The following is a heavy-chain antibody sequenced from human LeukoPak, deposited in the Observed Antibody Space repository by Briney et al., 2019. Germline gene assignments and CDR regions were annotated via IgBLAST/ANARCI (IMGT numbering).Heavy chain of an antibody. V-gene: IGHV3-23*01. J-gene: IGHJ3*02. CDR1: GFTFSSYA. Sequence: GGSLRLSCAASGFTFSSYAMSWVRQAPGKGLEWVSAISGSGGSTYYADSVKGRFTISRDNSKNTLYLQMNSLRAEDTAVYYCAKAMGLVPAAMGWGAFDIWGQGTMVTVSS. D-gene: IGHD2-2*01. CDR2: ISGSGGST. CDR3: AKAMGLVPAAMGWGAFDI.